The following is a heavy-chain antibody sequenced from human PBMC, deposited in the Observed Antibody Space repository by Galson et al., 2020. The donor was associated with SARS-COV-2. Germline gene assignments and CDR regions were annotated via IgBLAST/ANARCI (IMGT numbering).Heavy chain of an antibody. D-gene: IGHD2-2*01. J-gene: IGHJ6*02. CDR3: VRNVVPAATLDYYGLDV. V-gene: IGHV3-64D*08. CDR1: GFTFSTYP. Sequence: TGGSLRLSCSASGFTFSTYPMHWVRQAPGKGLEYVSAISSNGGNTYHANSVKGRFTISRDNSKNTLYLQMSTLRPEDTAVYYCVRNVVPAATLDYYGLDVWGQGTTVTVSS. CDR2: ISSNGGNT.